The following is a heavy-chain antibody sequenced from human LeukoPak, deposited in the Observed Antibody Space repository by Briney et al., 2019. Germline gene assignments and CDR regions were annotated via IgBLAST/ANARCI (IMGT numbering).Heavy chain of an antibody. Sequence: SVKVSCKASGGTFSSYAISWVRQAPGQGLEWMGGIIPIFGTANYAQKSQGRVTITADESTSTAYMELSSLRSEDTAVYYCARAGGIAAAGTDYWGQGTLVTVSS. CDR2: IIPIFGTA. CDR1: GGTFSSYA. V-gene: IGHV1-69*13. J-gene: IGHJ4*02. CDR3: ARAGGIAAAGTDY. D-gene: IGHD6-13*01.